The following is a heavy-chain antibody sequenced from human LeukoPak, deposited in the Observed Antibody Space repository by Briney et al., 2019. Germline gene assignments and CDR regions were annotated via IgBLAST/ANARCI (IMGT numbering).Heavy chain of an antibody. CDR1: GFTISSCE. J-gene: IGHJ4*02. Sequence: PGGSLRLSCVASGFTISSCEMNWVRQAPGKGLEWVAYIKEDGSDKYYVDSVKGRFTISRDNAKISLHLQMHSLRAEDTAVYYCARGYYAADYWGQGTLVTVSS. CDR2: IKEDGSDK. D-gene: IGHD1-26*01. V-gene: IGHV3-7*04. CDR3: ARGYYAADY.